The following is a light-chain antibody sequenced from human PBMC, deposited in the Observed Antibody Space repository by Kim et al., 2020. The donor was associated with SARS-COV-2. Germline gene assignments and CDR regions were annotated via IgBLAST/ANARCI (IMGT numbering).Light chain of an antibody. J-gene: IGLJ2*01. CDR2: GNN. Sequence: GQKVTISCSGGSSNIGHNYVTWYQQFPGTAPKLLIYGNNKRHSGVPDRFSGSKSGTSATLGITGLQSGDEADYYCGAWDDGLNGLVFGGGTQLTVL. CDR3: GAWDDGLNGLV. CDR1: SSNIGHNY. V-gene: IGLV1-51*01.